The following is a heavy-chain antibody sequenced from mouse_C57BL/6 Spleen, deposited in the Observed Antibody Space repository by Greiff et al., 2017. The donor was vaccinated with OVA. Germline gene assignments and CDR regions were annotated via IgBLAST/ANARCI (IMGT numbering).Heavy chain of an antibody. CDR1: GFTFSSYG. J-gene: IGHJ3*01. D-gene: IGHD2-4*01. V-gene: IGHV5-6*01. CDR2: ISSGGSYT. Sequence: EVQLVESGGDLVKPGGSLKLSCAASGFTFSSYGMSWVRQTPDKRLEWVATISSGGSYTYYPDSVKGRFTISRDNAKNTLYLQMSSLKSEDTAMYYCASIYYDYDGEAWFAYWGQGTLVTVSA. CDR3: ASIYYDYDGEAWFAY.